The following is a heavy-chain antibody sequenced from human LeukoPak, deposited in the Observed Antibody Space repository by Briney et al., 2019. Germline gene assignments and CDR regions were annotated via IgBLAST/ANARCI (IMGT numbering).Heavy chain of an antibody. Sequence: GGSLRLSCAASGFTFDDCGMSWVRQAPGKGLEWVSGINWNGGSTGYADSVKGRFTISRDNAKNSLYLQMNSLRAEDTALYYCARAEGNYYDSSTGDYWGQGTLVTVSS. CDR2: INWNGGST. V-gene: IGHV3-20*04. CDR3: ARAEGNYYDSSTGDY. J-gene: IGHJ4*02. D-gene: IGHD3-22*01. CDR1: GFTFDDCG.